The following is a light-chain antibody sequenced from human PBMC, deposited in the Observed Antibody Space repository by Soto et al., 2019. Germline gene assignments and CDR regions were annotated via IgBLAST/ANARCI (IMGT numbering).Light chain of an antibody. Sequence: EIGMTQSPDTLSVSPGERATLSCRASQSVSSNLAWYQQKPGQAPRLLIYDASTRAPGFPARFSGSGSGTEFTLTISSLQPEDVATYYCQKYNSAPLTFGGGTKVDIK. CDR1: QSVSSN. J-gene: IGKJ4*01. CDR2: DAS. V-gene: IGKV3-15*01. CDR3: QKYNSAPLT.